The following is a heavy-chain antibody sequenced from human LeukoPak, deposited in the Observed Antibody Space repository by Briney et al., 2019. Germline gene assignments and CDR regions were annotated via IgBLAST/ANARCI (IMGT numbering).Heavy chain of an antibody. D-gene: IGHD6-19*01. CDR2: IYYSGST. CDR3: AREDSSGCRDY. V-gene: IGHV4-59*01. Sequence: SETLSLTCTVSGGSISSYYWSWIRQPPGKGLEWIGYIYYSGSTNYNPSLKSRVTISVDTSKNQFSLKLSSVTAADTAVYYCAREDSSGCRDYWGQGTLVTVSS. J-gene: IGHJ4*02. CDR1: GGSISSYY.